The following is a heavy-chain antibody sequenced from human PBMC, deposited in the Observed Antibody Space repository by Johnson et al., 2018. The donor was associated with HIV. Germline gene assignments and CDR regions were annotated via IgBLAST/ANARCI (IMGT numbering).Heavy chain of an antibody. CDR2: ISYDGSNK. D-gene: IGHD3-3*01. V-gene: IGHV3-30-3*01. J-gene: IGHJ3*02. CDR3: AKEGADYNFWSGYSSNAFDI. CDR1: GFTFSSYA. Sequence: VQLVESGGGLVQPGRSLRLSCAASGFTFSSYAMHWVRQAPGKGLEWVADISYDGSNKYYADSVKGRFTISRENSKNTLYLQMNSLRAEDTAVYYCAKEGADYNFWSGYSSNAFDIWGQGTMVTVSS.